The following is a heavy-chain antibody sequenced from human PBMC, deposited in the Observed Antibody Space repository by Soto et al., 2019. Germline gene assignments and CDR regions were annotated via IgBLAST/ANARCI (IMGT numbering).Heavy chain of an antibody. J-gene: IGHJ4*02. Sequence: QVQLVQSGAEVKKPGSSVKVSCKASGGTFSSYAISWVRQAPGPGLEWMGGIIPIFGTANYAQKVQGRVAITADEPTSTAYMELSSLRSEDTAVYYCARGQKTTSPDFDYWGQGTLVTVSS. CDR1: GGTFSSYA. D-gene: IGHD1-7*01. CDR3: ARGQKTTSPDFDY. CDR2: IIPIFGTA. V-gene: IGHV1-69*12.